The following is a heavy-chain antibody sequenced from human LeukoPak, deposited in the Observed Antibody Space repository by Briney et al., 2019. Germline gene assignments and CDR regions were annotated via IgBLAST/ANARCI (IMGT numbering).Heavy chain of an antibody. V-gene: IGHV3-23*01. J-gene: IGHJ5*02. CDR1: GFTFSGSA. CDR2: ISGSGGST. D-gene: IGHD3-22*01. CDR3: ARVNTPPDNYDSLYFDP. Sequence: GGSLRLSCAASGFTFSGSAMHWVRQASGKGLEWVSAISGSGGSTYYADSVKGRFTISRDNSKNTLYLQMNSLRAEDTAVYYCARVNTPPDNYDSLYFDPWGQATLVTVSS.